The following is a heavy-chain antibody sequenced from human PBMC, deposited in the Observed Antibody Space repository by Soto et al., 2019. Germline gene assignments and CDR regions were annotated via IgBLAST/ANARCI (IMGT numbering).Heavy chain of an antibody. V-gene: IGHV3-30-3*01. J-gene: IGHJ6*02. CDR2: ISYDGSNK. CDR1: GFTFSSYA. Sequence: GGSLRLSCAASGFTFSSYAMHWVRQAPGKGLEWVAVISYDGSNKYYADSVKGRFTISRDNSENTLYLQMNSLRAEDTAVYYCAREGGDTAMVTGYYYYGMDVWGQGTTVTVSS. D-gene: IGHD5-18*01. CDR3: AREGGDTAMVTGYYYYGMDV.